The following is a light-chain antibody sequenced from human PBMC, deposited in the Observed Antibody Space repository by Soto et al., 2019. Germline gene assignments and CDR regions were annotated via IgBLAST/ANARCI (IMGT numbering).Light chain of an antibody. V-gene: IGKV1-8*01. CDR2: AAS. J-gene: IGKJ4*01. CDR1: QGISSY. CDR3: QQYYSYPLT. Sequence: AIRMTQSPSSFSASTGDRVTITCRASQGISSYLAWYQQKPGTAPKLLIYAASTLQSGVPSRFSGSGSGTDFTLTISCLQSEDFATYYCQQYYSYPLTFGGGTKWIS.